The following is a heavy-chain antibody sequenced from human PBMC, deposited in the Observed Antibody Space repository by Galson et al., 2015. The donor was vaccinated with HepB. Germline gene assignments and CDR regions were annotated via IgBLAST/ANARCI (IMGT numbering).Heavy chain of an antibody. CDR2: IVVGSGNT. CDR3: AADGDTSVTPWYFDY. CDR1: GFTFTSSA. Sequence: SVKVSCKASGFTFTSSAVQWVRQARGQRLEWIGWIVVGSGNTNYAQKFQERVTITRDMSTSTAYMELSSLRSEDTAVYYCAADGDTSVTPWYFDYWGQGTLVTVSS. D-gene: IGHD4-23*01. V-gene: IGHV1-58*01. J-gene: IGHJ4*02.